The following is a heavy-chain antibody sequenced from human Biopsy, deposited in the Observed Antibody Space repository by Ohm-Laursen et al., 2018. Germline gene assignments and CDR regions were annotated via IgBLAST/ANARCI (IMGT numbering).Heavy chain of an antibody. CDR2: IYYSGST. D-gene: IGHD1-26*01. CDR1: GDSISSYY. V-gene: IGHV4-59*07. Sequence: SDTLSLTCTVSGDSISSYYWSWIWQPPGKGLEWIGYIYYSGSTNYNPSLRSRVTISVDRSKNQFSLELSSVTAADTAVYYCARVGAGAPSIDYFDYWGQGTLVTVSS. CDR3: ARVGAGAPSIDYFDY. J-gene: IGHJ4*02.